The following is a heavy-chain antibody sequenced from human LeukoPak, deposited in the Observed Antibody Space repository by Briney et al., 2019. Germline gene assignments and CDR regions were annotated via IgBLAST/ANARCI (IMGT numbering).Heavy chain of an antibody. Sequence: SETLSLTCTVSGGSISSYYWSWIRQPPGKGLDWIGYIYYSGSTNYNPSLKSRVTISVDTSKNQFSLKLSSVTAADTAVYYCARSAFYGDYCDYWGQGTLVTVSS. CDR3: ARSAFYGDYCDY. V-gene: IGHV4-59*08. CDR2: IYYSGST. J-gene: IGHJ4*02. CDR1: GGSISSYY. D-gene: IGHD4-17*01.